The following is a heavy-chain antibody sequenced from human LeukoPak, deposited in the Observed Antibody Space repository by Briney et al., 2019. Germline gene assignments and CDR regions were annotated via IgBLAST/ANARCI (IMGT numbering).Heavy chain of an antibody. CDR1: GFTFSSYA. Sequence: GGSLRLSCAASGFTFSSYAMHWVRQAPGKGLEWVAVISYDGSNKHYADSVKGRFTISRDSSKNTLYLQMNSLRAEDTAVYYCARDRRDFWSGLYYYYGMDVWGQGTTVTVSS. D-gene: IGHD3-3*01. CDR3: ARDRRDFWSGLYYYYGMDV. CDR2: ISYDGSNK. V-gene: IGHV3-30-3*01. J-gene: IGHJ6*02.